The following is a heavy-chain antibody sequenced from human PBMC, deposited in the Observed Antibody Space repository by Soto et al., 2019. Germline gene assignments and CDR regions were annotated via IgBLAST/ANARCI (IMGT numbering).Heavy chain of an antibody. D-gene: IGHD3-22*01. CDR1: GYSFTSYW. CDR3: ARRFDGSSGYGGMDV. J-gene: IGHJ6*02. V-gene: IGHV5-10-1*01. Sequence: PGESLKISCKGSGYSFTSYWISWVRQMPGKGLEWMGRIDPSDSYTNYSPSFQGHVTISADKSISTAYLQWSSLKASDTAMYYCARRFDGSSGYGGMDVWGQGTTVTVSS. CDR2: IDPSDSYT.